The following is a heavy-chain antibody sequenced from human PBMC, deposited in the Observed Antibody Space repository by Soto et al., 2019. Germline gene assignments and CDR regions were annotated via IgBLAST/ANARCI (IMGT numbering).Heavy chain of an antibody. J-gene: IGHJ6*03. V-gene: IGHV1-18*01. CDR3: ARDRPGPDLYYYYYYMDV. CDR2: ISAYNGNT. Sequence: ASVKVSCKASGYTFTSYGISWVRQAPGQGLEWMGWISAYNGNTNYAQKLQGRVTMTTDTSTSTAYMELRSLRSDDTAVYYCARDRPGPDLYYYYYYMDVWGKGTTVTVSS. CDR1: GYTFTSYG.